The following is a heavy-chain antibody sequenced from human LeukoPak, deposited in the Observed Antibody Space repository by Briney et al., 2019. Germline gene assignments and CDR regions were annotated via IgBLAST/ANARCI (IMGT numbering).Heavy chain of an antibody. D-gene: IGHD2-2*02. V-gene: IGHV3-9*01. Sequence: GRSLRLSCEASGFTFDDYAMHWVRQAPGKGLEWVSGISWNSGSIGYADSVKGRFTISRDNAKNSLYLQMNSLRAEDTALYYCAKADCSSTSCYTPDYWGQGTLVTVSS. CDR1: GFTFDDYA. CDR3: AKADCSSTSCYTPDY. J-gene: IGHJ4*02. CDR2: ISWNSGSI.